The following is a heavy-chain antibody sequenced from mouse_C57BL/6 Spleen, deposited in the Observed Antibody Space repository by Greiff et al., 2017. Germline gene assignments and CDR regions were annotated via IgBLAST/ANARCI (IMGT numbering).Heavy chain of an antibody. J-gene: IGHJ4*01. V-gene: IGHV1-52*01. Sequence: QVQLKQPGAELVRPGSSVKLSCKASGYTFTSYWMHWVKQRPIQGLEWIGNIDPSDSETHYNQKFKDKATLTVDKSSSTAYMQLSSLTSEDSAVYYCARWGDGRAMDYWGQGTSVTVSS. CDR3: ARWGDGRAMDY. CDR1: GYTFTSYW. CDR2: IDPSDSET. D-gene: IGHD2-3*01.